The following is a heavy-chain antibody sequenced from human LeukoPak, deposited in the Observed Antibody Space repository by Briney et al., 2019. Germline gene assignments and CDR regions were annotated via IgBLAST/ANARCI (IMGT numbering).Heavy chain of an antibody. D-gene: IGHD5-18*01. CDR3: ARDMWETAMVPHYYYYMDV. CDR2: ISYDGSNK. Sequence: GGSLRLSCAASEFTFSSYAMHWVRQAPGKGLEWVSVISYDGSNKYYADSVKGRFTISRDNSKNTLYLQMNSLRAEDTAVYYCARDMWETAMVPHYYYYMDVWGKGTTVTVSS. V-gene: IGHV3-30-3*01. J-gene: IGHJ6*03. CDR1: EFTFSSYA.